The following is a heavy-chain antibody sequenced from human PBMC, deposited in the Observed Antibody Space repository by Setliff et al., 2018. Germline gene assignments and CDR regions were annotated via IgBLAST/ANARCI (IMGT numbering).Heavy chain of an antibody. V-gene: IGHV1-18*01. CDR2: ISVYSGNT. Sequence: ASVKVSCKASGYTFSHSGITWVRQAPGQGLEWMGWISVYSGNTYSAQRFQGRVSLTTDESTNTAYLELRGLRSDDTAVYYCMRLVRFCSRTVCQRTSGDEAWGQGTLVTVS. D-gene: IGHD3-3*01. CDR1: GYTFSHSG. CDR3: MRLVRFCSRTVCQRTSGDEA. J-gene: IGHJ5*02.